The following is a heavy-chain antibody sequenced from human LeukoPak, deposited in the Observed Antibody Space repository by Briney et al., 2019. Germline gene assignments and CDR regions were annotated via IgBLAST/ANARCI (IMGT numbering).Heavy chain of an antibody. CDR1: GGSISSYY. CDR2: IYTSGST. D-gene: IGHD2-2*01. J-gene: IGHJ6*03. Sequence: SETLSLTCTVSGGSISSYYWSWIRQPAGKGLEWIGRIYTSGSTNYNPSPKSRVTMSVDTSKNQFSLKLSSVTAADTAVYYCARDVFDLGYCSSTSCSGAWYYYYYMDVWGKGTTVTVSS. CDR3: ARDVFDLGYCSSTSCSGAWYYYYYMDV. V-gene: IGHV4-4*07.